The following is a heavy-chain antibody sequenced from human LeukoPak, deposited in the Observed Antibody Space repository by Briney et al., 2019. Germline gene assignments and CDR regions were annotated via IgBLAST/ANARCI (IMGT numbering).Heavy chain of an antibody. J-gene: IGHJ4*02. CDR1: GYTFTSYG. CDR2: ISAYKGNT. CDR3: ARVIGSGYYYVSHFDY. D-gene: IGHD3-22*01. V-gene: IGHV1-18*01. Sequence: ASVKVSCKASGYTFTSYGISWVRQAPGQGLEWMGWISAYKGNTNYAQKLQGRVTMTTDTSTSTDYMELRSLRSDDTAVYYCARVIGSGYYYVSHFDYWGQGTLVTVSS.